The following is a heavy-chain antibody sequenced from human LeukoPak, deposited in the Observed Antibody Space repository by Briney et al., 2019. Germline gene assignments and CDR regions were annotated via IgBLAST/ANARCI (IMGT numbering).Heavy chain of an antibody. V-gene: IGHV3-48*03. CDR1: GFTFSSYE. Sequence: SGGSLRLSCAASGFTFSSYEMNWVRQAPGKGLEWVSYISSSGSTIYYADSVKGRFTISRDNSKNTLYLQMNSLRAEDTAVYYCAKDAQYYDFWSGWNNTYYYYMDVWGKGTTVTVSS. CDR3: AKDAQYYDFWSGWNNTYYYYMDV. D-gene: IGHD3-3*01. CDR2: ISSSGSTI. J-gene: IGHJ6*03.